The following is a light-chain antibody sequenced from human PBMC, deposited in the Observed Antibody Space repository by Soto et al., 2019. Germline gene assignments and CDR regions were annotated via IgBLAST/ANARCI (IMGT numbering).Light chain of an antibody. CDR1: QSVSSNY. V-gene: IGKV3-20*01. J-gene: IGKJ2*01. CDR2: SAS. Sequence: EIVLTQSPGTLSLSPGERATLSCRASQSVSSNYLAWYQQKPGQAPRLLIYSASSRATGIPDRFSGSGSGTDFTLTISRLEPEDFAVYYSQQYGSSPLTYTFGQGSKVDI. CDR3: QQYGSSPLTYT.